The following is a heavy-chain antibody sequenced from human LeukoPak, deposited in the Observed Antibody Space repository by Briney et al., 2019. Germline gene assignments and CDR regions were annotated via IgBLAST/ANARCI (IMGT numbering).Heavy chain of an antibody. V-gene: IGHV3-74*01. CDR1: GFTFSSYW. Sequence: RAGGSLRLSCAASGFTFSSYWMHWVRQVPGKGLVWVSRINSDGSSTSYADSVKGRFTISRDNAKNTPYVQMNSLRAEDTAVYYCSTGSGHAFDIWGRGTMVTVSS. CDR2: INSDGSST. D-gene: IGHD3-10*01. CDR3: STGSGHAFDI. J-gene: IGHJ3*02.